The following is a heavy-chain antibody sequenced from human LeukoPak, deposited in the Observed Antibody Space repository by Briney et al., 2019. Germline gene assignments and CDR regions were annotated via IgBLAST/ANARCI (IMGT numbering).Heavy chain of an antibody. CDR3: ARAGDYYGDWFDP. D-gene: IGHD4-17*01. J-gene: IGHJ5*02. V-gene: IGHV3-74*01. CDR2: INSDGSST. Sequence: TGGSLRLSCAASGFTFSSYWMHWVRQAPGKGLVWVSRINSDGSSTSYADSVKGRFTISRDNAKNTLYLQMNSLRAEDTAVYYCARAGDYYGDWFDPWGQGTLVTVSS. CDR1: GFTFSSYW.